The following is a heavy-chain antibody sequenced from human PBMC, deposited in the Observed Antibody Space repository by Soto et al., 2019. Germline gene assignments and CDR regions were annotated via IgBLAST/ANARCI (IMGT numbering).Heavy chain of an antibody. CDR1: GFTFSNHG. V-gene: IGHV3-30*02. CDR2: IRYDGSNR. CDR3: ARESRSGRRDRLDY. D-gene: IGHD2-15*01. J-gene: IGHJ4*02. Sequence: GGSLRLSXAASGFTFSNHGMHWVRQAPGKGLEWVALIRYDGSNRFYADSVRGRFTISRDISENTVFLQMNSLRAEDTAVYYCARESRSGRRDRLDYWGQGTLVTVSS.